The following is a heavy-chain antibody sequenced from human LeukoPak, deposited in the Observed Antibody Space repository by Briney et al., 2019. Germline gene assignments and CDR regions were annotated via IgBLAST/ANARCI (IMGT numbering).Heavy chain of an antibody. CDR2: IYTSGST. D-gene: IGHD6-6*01. CDR1: GGSISSYY. Sequence: PSETLSLTCTVSGGSISSYYWSWIRQPAGKGLEWIGRIYTSGSTNYNPSLKSRVTISVDTSKNQFSLKLSSVTAADTAVYYCAGSIAARRGAWFDPWGQGTLVTVSS. V-gene: IGHV4-4*07. J-gene: IGHJ5*02. CDR3: AGSIAARRGAWFDP.